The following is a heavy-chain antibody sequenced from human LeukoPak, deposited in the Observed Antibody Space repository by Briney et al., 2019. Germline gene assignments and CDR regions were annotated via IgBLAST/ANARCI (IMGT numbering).Heavy chain of an antibody. D-gene: IGHD1-1*01. Sequence: GGSLRLSCVASGFIFSSYSMGWVRQGPGKGLKWVSLIDSGGSTTYFADSVKGRFTMSRDNFKNTLYLRMYRLRAEDTAVYYCVKGSSTTTRPFDPWGQGTPVTVSS. CDR3: VKGSSTTTRPFDP. CDR2: IDSGGSTT. V-gene: IGHV3-23*03. CDR1: GFIFSSYS. J-gene: IGHJ5*02.